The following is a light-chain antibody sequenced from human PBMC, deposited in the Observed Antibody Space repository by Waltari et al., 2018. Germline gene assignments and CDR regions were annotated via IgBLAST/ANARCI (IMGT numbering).Light chain of an antibody. CDR2: EVT. CDR3: SSYAGSNNYV. J-gene: IGLJ1*01. V-gene: IGLV2-8*01. Sequence: QSALTQPPSASGSPGQSVTIPCTGTSSDIGSYNYVSWYQQYPGKAPKFLIYEVTKRPTGVPNRCSGSKSGNTASLSVSGLQAEDEADYYCSSYAGSNNYVFGTGTKVTVL. CDR1: SSDIGSYNY.